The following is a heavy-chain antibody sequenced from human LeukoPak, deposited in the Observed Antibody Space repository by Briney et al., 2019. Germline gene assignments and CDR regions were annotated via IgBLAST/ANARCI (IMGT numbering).Heavy chain of an antibody. Sequence: PSETLSLTCTVSGGSISSSSYYWGWIRQPPGKGLEWIGSIYYSGSTYYNPSLKSRVTISVDTSKNQFSLKLSSVTAADTAVYYCARDRGFRESYFDYWGQGTLVTVSS. D-gene: IGHD3-10*01. CDR2: IYYSGST. CDR3: ARDRGFRESYFDY. V-gene: IGHV4-39*07. CDR1: GGSISSSSYY. J-gene: IGHJ4*02.